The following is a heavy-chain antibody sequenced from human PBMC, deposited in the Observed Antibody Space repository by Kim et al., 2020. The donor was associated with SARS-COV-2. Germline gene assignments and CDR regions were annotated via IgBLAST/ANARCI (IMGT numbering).Heavy chain of an antibody. D-gene: IGHD3-22*01. V-gene: IGHV3-48*02. CDR2: ISSSSSTI. CDR3: ARIRRNYYDSSNDAFDI. CDR1: GFTFSSYS. J-gene: IGHJ3*02. Sequence: GGSLRLSCAASGFTFSSYSMNWVRQAPGKGLEWVSYISSSSSTIYYADSVKGRFTISRDNAKNSLYLQMNSLRDEDTAVYYCARIRRNYYDSSNDAFDIWGQGTMVTVSS.